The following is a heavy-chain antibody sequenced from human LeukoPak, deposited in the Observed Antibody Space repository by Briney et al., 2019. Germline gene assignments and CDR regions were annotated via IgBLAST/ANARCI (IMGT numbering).Heavy chain of an antibody. CDR2: IYTSGST. J-gene: IGHJ3*02. V-gene: IGHV4-4*07. CDR3: ARRRPGVVTAINAFDI. Sequence: SETLSLTCTVSGGSISSYYWSWIRQPAGKGLEWIGRIYTSGSTNYNPSLKSRVTISVDTSKNQFSLKLSSVTAADTAVYYCARRRPGVVTAINAFDIWGQGTMVTVSS. D-gene: IGHD2-21*02. CDR1: GGSISSYY.